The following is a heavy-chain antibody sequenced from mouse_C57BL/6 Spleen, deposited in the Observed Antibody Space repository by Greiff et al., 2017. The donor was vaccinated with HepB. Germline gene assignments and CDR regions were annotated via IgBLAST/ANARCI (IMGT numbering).Heavy chain of an antibody. D-gene: IGHD1-1*01. J-gene: IGHJ2*01. V-gene: IGHV5-17*01. CDR2: ISSGSSTI. CDR3: ARPHYYGSSLDY. CDR1: GFTFSDYG. Sequence: EVQVVESGGGLVKPGGSLKLSCAASGFTFSDYGMHWVRQAPEKGLEWVAYISSGSSTIYYAVTVKGRFTISRDNAKNTLFLQMTSLRSEDTAMYYCARPHYYGSSLDYWGQGTTLTVSS.